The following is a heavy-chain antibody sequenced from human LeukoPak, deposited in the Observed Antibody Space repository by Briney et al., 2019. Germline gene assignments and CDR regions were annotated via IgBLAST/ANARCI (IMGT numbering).Heavy chain of an antibody. CDR3: ARDQRLGDYVWGSYRYNWFDP. D-gene: IGHD3-16*02. V-gene: IGHV3-7*03. Sequence: GGPLRLSCAAPGFTFSSYWMSWFRQAPGKGLEWVANIKQDGREKYYVNSVKGQFTISRDNAKNSMYLQMNSLRAKETAVYYCARDQRLGDYVWGSYRYNWFDPWGQGTLVTVSS. CDR2: IKQDGREK. CDR1: GFTFSSYW. J-gene: IGHJ5*02.